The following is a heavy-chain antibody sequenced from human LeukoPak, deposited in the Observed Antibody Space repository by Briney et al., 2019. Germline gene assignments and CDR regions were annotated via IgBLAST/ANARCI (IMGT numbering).Heavy chain of an antibody. CDR1: GGSIRSGSYY. D-gene: IGHD3-9*01. CDR2: IYTSGTT. Sequence: SQTLSLTCTVSGGSIRSGSYYWSWIRQPAGKGLEWIGRIYTSGTTNYNPSLKSRVTISVSTSKSQFSLKLSSVTAADTAVYYCAREVSDYDILTGWIDYWGQGTLVSVSS. CDR3: AREVSDYDILTGWIDY. J-gene: IGHJ4*02. V-gene: IGHV4-61*02.